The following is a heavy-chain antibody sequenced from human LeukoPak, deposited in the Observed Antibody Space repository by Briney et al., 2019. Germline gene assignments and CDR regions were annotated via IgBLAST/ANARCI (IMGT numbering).Heavy chain of an antibody. D-gene: IGHD3-10*01. Sequence: GGSLRLSCAASGFTFSSYVMHWVRQAPGKGLEWVAAIAYEDGRNEYYADSVKGRFTISRDNSKNTVYLQMNSLRAEDTAVYYCAKERPEEYYGSGSYFDYWGQGTLVTVSS. J-gene: IGHJ4*02. CDR1: GFTFSSYV. V-gene: IGHV3-30-3*02. CDR2: IAYEDGRNE. CDR3: AKERPEEYYGSGSYFDY.